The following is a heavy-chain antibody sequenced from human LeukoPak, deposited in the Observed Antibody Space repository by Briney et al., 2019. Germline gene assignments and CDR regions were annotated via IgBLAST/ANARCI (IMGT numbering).Heavy chain of an antibody. Sequence: GASVTVSCKASGGTFSSYAISWVRQAPGQGLEWMGGIIPIFGTANYAQKFQGRVTITADESTSTAYMELSSLRSEDTAVYYCAIAKIKQWLVTDYWGQGTLVTISS. CDR1: GGTFSSYA. J-gene: IGHJ4*02. V-gene: IGHV1-69*01. CDR3: AIAKIKQWLVTDY. D-gene: IGHD6-19*01. CDR2: IIPIFGTA.